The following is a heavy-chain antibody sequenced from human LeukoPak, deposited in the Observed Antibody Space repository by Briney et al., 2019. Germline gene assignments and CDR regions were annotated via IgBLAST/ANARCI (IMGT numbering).Heavy chain of an antibody. Sequence: PGGSLRLSCAASGFTFSSYSMNWVRQAPGKGLELVSSISSSSSYIYYADSVKGRFTISRDNAKNTLYLQMNSLRAEDKAVDYCAREFDVAVAGPAFDYWGQGTLVTVSS. J-gene: IGHJ4*02. CDR3: AREFDVAVAGPAFDY. V-gene: IGHV3-21*01. CDR2: ISSSSSYI. D-gene: IGHD6-19*01. CDR1: GFTFSSYS.